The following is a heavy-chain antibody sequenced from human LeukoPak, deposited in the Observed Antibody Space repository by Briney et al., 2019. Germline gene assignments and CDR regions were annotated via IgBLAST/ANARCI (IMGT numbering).Heavy chain of an antibody. Sequence: PGGSLRLSCAASGFTFLTYAMNWVRQAPGQGLEWVAGISGGSGSTYYADSVKGRFTVSRDNSKSTLYLQMNSLRAADTAVYYCAKGFSTYVYNWFDPWGQGTLVTVSS. CDR3: AKGFSTYVYNWFDP. J-gene: IGHJ5*02. D-gene: IGHD3-16*01. CDR1: GFTFLTYA. CDR2: ISGGSGST. V-gene: IGHV3-23*01.